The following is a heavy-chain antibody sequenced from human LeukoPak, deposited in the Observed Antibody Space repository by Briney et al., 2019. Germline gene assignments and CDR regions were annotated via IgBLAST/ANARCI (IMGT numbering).Heavy chain of an antibody. CDR1: GGSISSSSYY. CDR3: ARQGLSGGYCSSTSCSRVYNWFDP. V-gene: IGHV4-39*01. D-gene: IGHD2-2*01. CDR2: IYYSWST. J-gene: IGHJ5*02. Sequence: SETLSLTCTVSGGSISSSSYYWGWIRQPPGKGLEWIGSIYYSWSTYYNPSLNSRVTISVDTSKNQFSLKLSSVTAADTAVYYCARQGLSGGYCSSTSCSRVYNWFDPWGQGTLVTVSS.